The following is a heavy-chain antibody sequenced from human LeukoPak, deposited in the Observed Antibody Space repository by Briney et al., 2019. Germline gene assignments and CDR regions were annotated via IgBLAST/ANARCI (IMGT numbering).Heavy chain of an antibody. D-gene: IGHD2-2*01. J-gene: IGHJ4*02. CDR1: GGSISSSSYY. CDR3: ARQAVGNKDIVVVPAAPTFDY. V-gene: IGHV4-39*01. CDR2: IYYSGST. Sequence: PSETLSLTCTVSGGSISSSSYYWGWIRQPPGKGLEWIGSIYYSGSTYYNPSLKSRVTISVDTSKNQFSLKLSSVTAADTAVYYCARQAVGNKDIVVVPAAPTFDYWGQGTLVTVSP.